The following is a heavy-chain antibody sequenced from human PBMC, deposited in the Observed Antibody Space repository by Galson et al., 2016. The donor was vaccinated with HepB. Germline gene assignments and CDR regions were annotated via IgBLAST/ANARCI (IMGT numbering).Heavy chain of an antibody. V-gene: IGHV1-46*03. J-gene: IGHJ6*04. CDR1: GYTFISYN. CDR3: ARIGRDITMVQGVTTYYYYAMDV. D-gene: IGHD3-10*01. Sequence: SVKVSCKASGYTFISYNMHWVRQAPGQGLEWMGIINPSGGTTTYAQKFQGRVTMTRDTSTSTVYMELGSLRSEDTAVYYCARIGRDITMVQGVTTYYYYAMDVWGKGTTVTVSS. CDR2: INPSGGTT.